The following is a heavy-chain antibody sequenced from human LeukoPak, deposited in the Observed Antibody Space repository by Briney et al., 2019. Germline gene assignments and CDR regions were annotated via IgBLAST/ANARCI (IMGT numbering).Heavy chain of an antibody. CDR1: GGTFSSYA. CDR3: ARTRDIVATITGTDDAFDI. J-gene: IGHJ3*02. V-gene: IGHV1-69*04. D-gene: IGHD5-12*01. Sequence: SVKVSCKASGGTFSSYAISWVRQAPGQGLEWMGRIIPILGIANYAQKFQGRVTITADKSTSTAYMELSSLRSEDTAVYYCARTRDIVATITGTDDAFDIWGQGTMVTVSS. CDR2: IIPILGIA.